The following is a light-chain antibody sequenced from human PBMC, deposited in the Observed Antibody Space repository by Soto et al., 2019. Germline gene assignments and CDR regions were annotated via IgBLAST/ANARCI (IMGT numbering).Light chain of an antibody. V-gene: IGKV1-39*01. CDR1: RSISSY. CDR3: QQSYSTPPRT. CDR2: RIS. J-gene: IGKJ1*01. Sequence: DIPMTQSPSSLSASVGDRVTITCRASRSISSYLNWYQQKPGKAPKLLIFRISTLQSGVPSRFSGSGSGTDFTLTISSLQPEDFAIYYCQQSYSTPPRTFGQGTKVEIK.